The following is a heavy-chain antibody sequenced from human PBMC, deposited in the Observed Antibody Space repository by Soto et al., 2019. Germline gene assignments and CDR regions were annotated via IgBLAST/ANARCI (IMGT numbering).Heavy chain of an antibody. V-gene: IGHV4-34*01. D-gene: IGHD6-19*01. CDR3: ARQIRSGLDY. J-gene: IGHJ4*02. CDR2: INHSGST. Sequence: SETLSLTCAVYGGSFSGFSWTWIRQSPGKGLEWIGQINHSGSTIYNPSLKSRVTISVDTTTVYMDLSSLRSEDTAVYYCARQIRSGLDYWGQGTLVTVSS. CDR1: GGSFSGFS.